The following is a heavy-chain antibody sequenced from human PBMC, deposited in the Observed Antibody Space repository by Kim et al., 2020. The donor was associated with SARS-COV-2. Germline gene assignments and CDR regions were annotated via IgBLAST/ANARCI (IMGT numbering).Heavy chain of an antibody. J-gene: IGHJ4*02. D-gene: IGHD3-3*01. CDR3: AKSVGVVISDTDY. V-gene: IGHV3-23*01. Sequence: AESVKGRFTISRDNSKNTLYLQMNSLRAEDTAVYYCAKSVGVVISDTDYWGQGTLVTVSS.